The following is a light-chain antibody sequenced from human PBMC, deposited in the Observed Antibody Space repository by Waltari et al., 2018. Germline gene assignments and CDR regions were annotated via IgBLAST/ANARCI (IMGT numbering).Light chain of an antibody. CDR3: QQYNDLPPDT. CDR2: DAS. V-gene: IGKV1-33*01. CDR1: QDIGNY. J-gene: IGKJ2*01. Sequence: DIQMTHSPSSLSASVGDTVTITCQASQDIGNYLNWHQQKPGKAPQLLIYDASNLETGVPSRFSGSGSGTDFTFTITGLQPEDVATYYCQQYNDLPPDTFGQGTRLEIK.